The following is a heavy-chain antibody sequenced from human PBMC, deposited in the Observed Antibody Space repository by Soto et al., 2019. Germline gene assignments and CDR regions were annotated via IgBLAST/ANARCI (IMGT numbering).Heavy chain of an antibody. CDR1: GYIFTDYH. V-gene: IGHV1-2*06. Sequence: ASVKVSCKTSGYIFTDYHVHWVLQAPGQGLEWMGRISPRNGDTHYAQKFQGRVTMTRDTSTSSVYMEINTLRSDDTAIFFCARDKLTSGIDYFDSWGQGTLVTVSS. CDR3: ARDKLTSGIDYFDS. J-gene: IGHJ4*02. CDR2: ISPRNGDT. D-gene: IGHD5-12*01.